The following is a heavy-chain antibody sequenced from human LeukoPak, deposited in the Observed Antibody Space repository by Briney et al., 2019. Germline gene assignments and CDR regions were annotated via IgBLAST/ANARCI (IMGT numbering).Heavy chain of an antibody. CDR3: ARGFSH. V-gene: IGHV4-34*01. J-gene: IGHJ4*02. CDR1: GGSFNNYY. CDR2: ISHSGST. Sequence: SETLSLTCAVYGGSFNNYYWSWLRQPPGKGLEWIGEISHSGSTDYNPSLKSRVTVSLDTSKNQFSLKLGSVTAADTAVYYCARGFSHWGQGTLVTVSS.